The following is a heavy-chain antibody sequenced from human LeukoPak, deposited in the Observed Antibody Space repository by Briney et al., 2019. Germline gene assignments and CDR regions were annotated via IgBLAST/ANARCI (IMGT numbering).Heavy chain of an antibody. D-gene: IGHD2-2*01. V-gene: IGHV3-53*01. CDR1: GFTFSGND. CDR2: IYTGGLT. CDR3: ARDNAPAGGGLDY. J-gene: IGHJ4*02. Sequence: GGSLRLSCAASGFTFSGNDMTWVRQVPGKGLEWVSEIYTGGLTFYADSVTGRFTISRDNSKNTVYLQMNSLGVEDTARYYCARDNAPAGGGLDYWGQGTLVTVSS.